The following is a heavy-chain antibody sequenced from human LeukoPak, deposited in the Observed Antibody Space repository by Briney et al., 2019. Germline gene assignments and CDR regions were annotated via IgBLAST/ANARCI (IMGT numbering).Heavy chain of an antibody. CDR3: ARDFSSSLDF. CDR1: GFTFSSYE. D-gene: IGHD6-13*01. Sequence: GGSLRLSCAASGFTFSSYEMNWVRQAPGKGLEWVSYISSSSSYTNYADSVKGRFTISRDNAKNSLYLQMNSLRAEDTAVYYCARDFSSSLDFWGQGTLVTVSS. V-gene: IGHV3-48*03. J-gene: IGHJ4*02. CDR2: ISSSSSYT.